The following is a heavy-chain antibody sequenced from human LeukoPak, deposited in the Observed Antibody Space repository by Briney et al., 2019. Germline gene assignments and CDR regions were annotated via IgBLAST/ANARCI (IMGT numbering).Heavy chain of an antibody. J-gene: IGHJ4*02. CDR2: ISAYNGNT. CDR1: GGTFSSYA. D-gene: IGHD6-6*01. Sequence: ASVKDSCKASGGTFSSYAISWVRQAPGQGLEWMGWISAYNGNTSYAQKLQGRVTMTADTSTSTAYMELRSLRSDDTAVYYCARAGRYSSSLPLDYWGQGTLVTVSS. V-gene: IGHV1-18*01. CDR3: ARAGRYSSSLPLDY.